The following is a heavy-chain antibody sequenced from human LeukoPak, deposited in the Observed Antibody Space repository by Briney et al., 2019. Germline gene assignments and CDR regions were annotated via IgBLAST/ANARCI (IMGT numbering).Heavy chain of an antibody. V-gene: IGHV3-30*02. J-gene: IGHJ4*02. CDR2: IRYDGSNK. Sequence: PGGSLRLSCAASGFTFSSYGMHWVRQAPGNGLEWVAYIRYDGSNKYYADSVKGRFTISRDISKNTLYLQMNSLRAEDTAVYNCAKDRVFELWFEEASPYYFDYWGQGTLVTVSS. CDR1: GFTFSSYG. D-gene: IGHD3-10*01. CDR3: AKDRVFELWFEEASPYYFDY.